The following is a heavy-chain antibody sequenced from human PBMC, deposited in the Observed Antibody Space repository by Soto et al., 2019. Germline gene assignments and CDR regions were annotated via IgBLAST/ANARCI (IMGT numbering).Heavy chain of an antibody. V-gene: IGHV4-4*09. D-gene: IGHD3-22*01. J-gene: IGHJ5*02. CDR2: MYKGGSI. CDR1: RGSISDDY. CDR3: ARSYYDRSGYAVDP. Sequence: SETLSLTCRVPRGSISDDYRSWIPQPPGKGLEWIGYMYKGGSINYNPSLKSRVTISVDTSKNQFSLKLNSVTAADTAVYYCARSYYDRSGYAVDPWGQGTLVTVS.